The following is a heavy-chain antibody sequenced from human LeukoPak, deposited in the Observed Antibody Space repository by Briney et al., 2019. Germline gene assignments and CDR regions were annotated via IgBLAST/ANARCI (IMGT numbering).Heavy chain of an antibody. J-gene: IGHJ5*02. CDR1: GYTFTNYY. D-gene: IGHD6-13*01. CDR3: ARSIAAAGPYNWFDP. V-gene: IGHV1-69*02. Sequence: GASVKVSCKASGYTFTNYYMYWVRQAPGQGLEWMGRIIPILGIANYAQKFQGRVTITADKSTSTAYMELSSLRSEDTAVYYCARSIAAAGPYNWFDPWGQGTLVTVSS. CDR2: IIPILGIA.